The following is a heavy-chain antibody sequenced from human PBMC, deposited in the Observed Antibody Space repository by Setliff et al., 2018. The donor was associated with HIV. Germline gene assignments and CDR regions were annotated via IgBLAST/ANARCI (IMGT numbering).Heavy chain of an antibody. J-gene: IGHJ3*02. V-gene: IGHV4-30-4*08. CDR1: GGSISSANYY. CDR3: AREVDVVTTSDAFDI. CDR2: IYYNGNAY. D-gene: IGHD2-21*02. Sequence: SETLSLTCTVSGGSISSANYYWSWIRQPPGKGLEWIGYIYYNGNAYYYNPSLKNRTTISLDTSMNQFSLKLTSVTAADKAVYYCAREVDVVTTSDAFDIWGHGTMVTVSS.